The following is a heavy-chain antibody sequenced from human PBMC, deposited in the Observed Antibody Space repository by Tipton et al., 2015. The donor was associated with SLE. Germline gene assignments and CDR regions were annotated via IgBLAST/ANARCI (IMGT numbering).Heavy chain of an antibody. CDR2: IYHSGST. J-gene: IGHJ4*02. Sequence: TLSLTCTVSGYSISSGYYWGWIRQPPGKGLEWIGSIYHSGSTYYNPSLKSRVTISVDTSKNQFSLKLSSVTAADTAVYYCARDGDDFWSGTMWGQGTLVTVSS. D-gene: IGHD3-3*01. V-gene: IGHV4-38-2*02. CDR1: GYSISSGYY. CDR3: ARDGDDFWSGTM.